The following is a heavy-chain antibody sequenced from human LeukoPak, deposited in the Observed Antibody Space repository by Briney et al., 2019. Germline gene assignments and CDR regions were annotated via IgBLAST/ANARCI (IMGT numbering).Heavy chain of an antibody. CDR3: ARDGRGYSGWGSGGDPSDY. Sequence: GASVKVSCKASGYTFTGYYMHWVRQAPGQGLEWMGWINPNSGVTNYAQKFQGRVTMTRDTSISTAYMELRRLRSDDTAVYYCARDGRGYSGWGSGGDPSDYWGQGTLVTVSS. D-gene: IGHD5-12*01. V-gene: IGHV1-2*02. J-gene: IGHJ4*02. CDR1: GYTFTGYY. CDR2: INPNSGVT.